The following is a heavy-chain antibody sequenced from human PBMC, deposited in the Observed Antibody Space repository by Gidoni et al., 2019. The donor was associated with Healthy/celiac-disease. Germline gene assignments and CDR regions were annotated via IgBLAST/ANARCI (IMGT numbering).Heavy chain of an antibody. Sequence: VQLLESGGGCVQPGGSLRLSCAASGFTFSSYAMSWVRQAPGKWLEWVSAISGRGGSTYYADSVKGRFTISRDNSKNTLYLQMNSLRAEDTAVYYCAKDGSGSSAEYFQHWGQGTLVTVSS. D-gene: IGHD3-10*01. CDR2: ISGRGGST. V-gene: IGHV3-23*01. J-gene: IGHJ1*01. CDR1: GFTFSSYA. CDR3: AKDGSGSSAEYFQH.